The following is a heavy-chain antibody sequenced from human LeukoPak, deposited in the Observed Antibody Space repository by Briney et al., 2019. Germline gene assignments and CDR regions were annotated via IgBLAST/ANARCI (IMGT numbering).Heavy chain of an antibody. Sequence: GASVKVSYKTSGYTFTNYGISWVRQAPGQGLEWMGWISGYNGYTNYAQKLQGRVTMTTDTSTSTAYMELRSLRSDDTAVYYCARSSSVTIPGYYFDYWGQGTLVTVSS. CDR2: ISGYNGYT. J-gene: IGHJ4*02. CDR1: GYTFTNYG. D-gene: IGHD2-21*01. CDR3: ARSSSVTIPGYYFDY. V-gene: IGHV1-18*01.